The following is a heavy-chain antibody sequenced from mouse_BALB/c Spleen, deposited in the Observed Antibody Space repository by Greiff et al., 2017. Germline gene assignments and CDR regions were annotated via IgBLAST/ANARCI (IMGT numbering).Heavy chain of an antibody. J-gene: IGHJ3*01. CDR3: ARDGNYEAGCLAY. V-gene: IGHV1-67*01. D-gene: IGHD2-1*01. CDR1: GYTFTDYA. CDR2: ISIYYDNT. Sequence: VQLQQSGPELVRPGASVKISCKGSGYTFTDYAMHWVKQSHAKSLEWIGVISIYYDNTNYNQKFKGKATMTVDKSSSTAYMELARLTSEDSAIYYCARDGNYEAGCLAYWGQGTLVTVSA.